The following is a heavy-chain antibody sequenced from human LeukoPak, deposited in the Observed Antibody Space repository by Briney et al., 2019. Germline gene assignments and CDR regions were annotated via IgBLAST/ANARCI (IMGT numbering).Heavy chain of an antibody. CDR2: IYYSGST. D-gene: IGHD3-22*01. J-gene: IGHJ4*02. V-gene: IGHV4-61*01. CDR3: ASGNGYYYRYFDY. CDR1: GGSVSSGSYY. Sequence: SETLSLTCTVSGGSVSSGSYYWSWIRQPPGKGLEWIGYIYYSGSTNYNPSLKSRVTISVDTSKNQFSLKLSSVTAADTAVYYCASGNGYYYRYFDYWGQGTLVTVSS.